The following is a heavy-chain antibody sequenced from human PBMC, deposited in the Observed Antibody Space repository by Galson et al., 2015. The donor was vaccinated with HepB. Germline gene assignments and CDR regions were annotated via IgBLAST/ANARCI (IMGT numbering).Heavy chain of an antibody. J-gene: IGHJ4*02. CDR2: ISAYGNT. Sequence: SVKVSCKASGYTFISYGISWVRQAPGQGLEWMGWISAYGNTNYAQKLQGRVTMTTDTSTSTVYMELKNLKSDDTAVYYCARTKGQHLVRYYFDYWGQGTLVTVSS. CDR3: ARTKGQHLVRYYFDY. CDR1: GYTFISYG. V-gene: IGHV1-18*01. D-gene: IGHD6-13*01.